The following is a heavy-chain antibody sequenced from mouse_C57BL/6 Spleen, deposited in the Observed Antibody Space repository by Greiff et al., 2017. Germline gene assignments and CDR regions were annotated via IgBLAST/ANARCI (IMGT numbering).Heavy chain of an antibody. J-gene: IGHJ2*01. CDR2: ISNKANGYTT. CDR3: ARYGGGYFDF. CDR1: GFTFTDYY. V-gene: IGHV7-3*01. Sequence: DVKLVESGGGLVQPGGSLSLSCAASGFTFTDYYMSWVRQPPGKALEWLGFISNKANGYTTEYSASVKGRFTISRDNSHSSLYLLMNALRAEDSATYYCARYGGGYFDFWGQGTTLTVSS.